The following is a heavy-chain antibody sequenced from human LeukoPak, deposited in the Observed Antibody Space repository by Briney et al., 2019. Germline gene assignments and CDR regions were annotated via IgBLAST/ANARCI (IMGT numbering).Heavy chain of an antibody. V-gene: IGHV1-18*01. J-gene: IGHJ4*02. CDR3: ARDKAYYYDSSSYNIGY. CDR1: GYTFTSYG. Sequence: GSSVKVSCKASGYTFTSYGISWVRQAPGQGLEWMGGISAYNGNTNYAQKLQGRVTMTTDTSTSTAYMELRSLRSDDTAVCYCARDKAYYYDSSSYNIGYWSQGTLVTVPS. D-gene: IGHD3-22*01. CDR2: ISAYNGNT.